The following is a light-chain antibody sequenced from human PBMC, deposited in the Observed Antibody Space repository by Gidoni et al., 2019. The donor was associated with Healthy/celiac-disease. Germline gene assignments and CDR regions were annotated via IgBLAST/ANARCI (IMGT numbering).Light chain of an antibody. V-gene: IGKV1-9*01. CDR3: QQLNSYPQT. CDR1: QGISSY. CDR2: AAS. Sequence: DIQLTQSPSFLSASVGDRVTITCWASQGISSYLAWYQQNPGKAPKLLIYAASTLQSGVPSRFSGRGSGTEFTLTISSLQPEDFATYYCQQLNSYPQTFGQGTKVEIK. J-gene: IGKJ1*01.